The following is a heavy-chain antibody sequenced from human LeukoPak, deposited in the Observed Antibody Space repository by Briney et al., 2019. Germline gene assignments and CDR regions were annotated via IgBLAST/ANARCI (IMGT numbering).Heavy chain of an antibody. V-gene: IGHV1-69*04. CDR3: GSLNDNGAYRNY. CDR1: GGTLSSYA. J-gene: IGHJ4*02. CDR2: MITILGIA. D-gene: IGHD4-17*01. Sequence: SVKLSCKASGGTLSSYAISWVRQAPGQGLEWMGRMITILGIANYAQTFQGRVTITADKSTSTAYLLLSSLRSEDTTVYYCGSLNDNGAYRNYKGQGPLVTVSS.